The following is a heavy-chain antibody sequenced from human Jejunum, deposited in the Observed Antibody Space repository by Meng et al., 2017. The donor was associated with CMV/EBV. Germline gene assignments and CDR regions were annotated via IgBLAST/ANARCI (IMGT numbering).Heavy chain of an antibody. CDR3: ARGGDWNEGGRLDY. Sequence: VSIGSISPYYWSWIRQPPGKGLEWIGYIYYSGSTNYNPSLKSRVTISVDTSKNHFSLKLSSVTAADTAVYYCARGGDWNEGGRLDYWGQGTLVTVSS. D-gene: IGHD1-1*01. CDR2: IYYSGST. CDR1: IGSISPYY. J-gene: IGHJ4*02. V-gene: IGHV4-59*01.